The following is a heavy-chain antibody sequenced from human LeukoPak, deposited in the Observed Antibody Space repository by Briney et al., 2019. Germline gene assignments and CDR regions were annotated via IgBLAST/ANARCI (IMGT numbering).Heavy chain of an antibody. Sequence: ETLSLTCTVSAGSISSSSYYWGWIRQPPGKGLEWVSSISSSSRYIYYADSVKGRFTISRDNSKNTLYLQMNSLRPEDTAVYYCANWPELRSSSSWFYYWGQGTLVTVSS. CDR2: ISSSSRYI. J-gene: IGHJ4*02. CDR3: ANWPELRSSSSWFYY. CDR1: AGSISSSS. V-gene: IGHV3-21*01. D-gene: IGHD6-13*01.